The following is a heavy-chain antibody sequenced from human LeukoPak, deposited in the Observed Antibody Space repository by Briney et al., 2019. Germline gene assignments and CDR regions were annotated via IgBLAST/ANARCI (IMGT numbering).Heavy chain of an antibody. CDR3: AAGSDY. CDR1: VYSISSGYY. V-gene: IGHV4-38-2*02. D-gene: IGHD6-13*01. Sequence: SETLSLTCTVSVYSISSGYYWGWIRQPPGKGLEWIGSIYHSGSTYYNPSLKSRVTISVDTSKNQFSLKLSSVTAADTAVYYCAAGSDYWGQGTLVTVSS. J-gene: IGHJ4*02. CDR2: IYHSGST.